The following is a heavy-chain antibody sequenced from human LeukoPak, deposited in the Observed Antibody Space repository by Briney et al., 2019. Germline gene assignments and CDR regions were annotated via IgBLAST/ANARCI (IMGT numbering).Heavy chain of an antibody. CDR3: ARGRWELLLGYYYYYMDV. J-gene: IGHJ6*03. CDR2: IKQDGSEK. V-gene: IGHV3-7*01. CDR1: GFTFSSYW. Sequence: GGSPRLSCAASGFTFSSYWMSWVRQAPGKGLEWVANIKQDGSEKYYVDSVKGRFTISRDNAKNSLYLQMNSLRAEDTAVYYCARGRWELLLGYYYYYMDVWGKGTTVTISS. D-gene: IGHD1-26*01.